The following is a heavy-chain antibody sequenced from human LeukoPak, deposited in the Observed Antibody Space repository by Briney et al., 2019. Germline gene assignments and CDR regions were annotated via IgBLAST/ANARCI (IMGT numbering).Heavy chain of an antibody. Sequence: SETLSLTCTVSGGSLSSYYWSWIRQPPGKGLEWIGYIYYSGSTNYNPPLKSRVTISVDTSKNQFSLKLSSVTAADTAVYYCARESGYYYGMDVWGQGTTVTVSS. V-gene: IGHV4-59*01. CDR3: ARESGYYYGMDV. CDR2: IYYSGST. J-gene: IGHJ6*02. D-gene: IGHD3-10*01. CDR1: GGSLSSYY.